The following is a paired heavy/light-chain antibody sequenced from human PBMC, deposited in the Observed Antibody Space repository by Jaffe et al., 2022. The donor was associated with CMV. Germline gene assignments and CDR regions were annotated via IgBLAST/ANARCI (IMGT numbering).Light chain of an antibody. CDR2: GAS. Sequence: EIVLTQSPGTLSLSPGERATLSCRASQSFSSSYIAWYQQKPGQAPRLLCYGASTRATGIPDRFSVSGSGTDFTLTISRLEPEDFAVYYCQQYATSLGTFGQGTKVEIK. J-gene: IGKJ1*01. CDR3: QQYATSLGT. V-gene: IGKV3-20*01. CDR1: QSFSSSY.
Heavy chain of an antibody. V-gene: IGHV3-53*01. J-gene: IGHJ6*02. CDR2: TFSSGFT. CDR1: GFTVSSNY. Sequence: EVQLVESGGGLIQPGGSLRLSCAASGFTVSSNYMSWVRQAPGKGLEWVSLTFSSGFTYYADSVKGRFTISRDNSQNTLILQMSSLRAEDTGVYYCARDTTGFRTGYYTGIDVWGQGTTVTVSS. CDR3: ARDTTGFRTGYYTGIDV. D-gene: IGHD6-19*01.